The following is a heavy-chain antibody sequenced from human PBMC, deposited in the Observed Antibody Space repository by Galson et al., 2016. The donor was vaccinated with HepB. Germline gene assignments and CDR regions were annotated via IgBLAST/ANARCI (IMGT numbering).Heavy chain of an antibody. Sequence: SLRLSCAASGFTFDDYAMHWVRQAPGKGLEWVSGISWNSGSIGYADSVKGRFTISRDNAKNSLYLQMNSLRAEDTALYYCAKDVLWWSRPNEYYYYGMDVWGQGTTVTVSS. CDR3: AKDVLWWSRPNEYYYYGMDV. D-gene: IGHD2-21*01. CDR1: GFTFDDYA. CDR2: ISWNSGSI. J-gene: IGHJ6*02. V-gene: IGHV3-9*01.